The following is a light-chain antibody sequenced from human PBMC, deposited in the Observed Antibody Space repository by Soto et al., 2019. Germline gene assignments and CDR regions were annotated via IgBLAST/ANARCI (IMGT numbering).Light chain of an antibody. CDR2: SNN. J-gene: IGLJ1*01. V-gene: IGLV1-44*01. CDR3: AAWDDSLNGYV. Sequence: QSVLTQPPSASGAPGQSVSISCSGSSSTIGSNFVYWYQQLPGTAPKLLIYSNNQRPSGVPDRFSGSKSGTSASLAISGLQSEDEADYYCAAWDDSLNGYVFGTGTKVTVL. CDR1: SSTIGSNF.